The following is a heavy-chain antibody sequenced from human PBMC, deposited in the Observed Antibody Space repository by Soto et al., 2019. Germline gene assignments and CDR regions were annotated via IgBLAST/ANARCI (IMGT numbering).Heavy chain of an antibody. V-gene: IGHV1-8*02. D-gene: IGHD2-2*01. Sequence: GASVKVSCKASGYDFTAYDINWVRQASGQGLEWVGWMNPINGATGSARRFQGRVSMTRNTATATAYLELTSLRSDDSAVYFCGRGPSPRAPAGGTPYYYAMDVWGQGTTVTAP. CDR3: GRGPSPRAPAGGTPYYYAMDV. J-gene: IGHJ6*02. CDR2: MNPINGAT. CDR1: GYDFTAYD.